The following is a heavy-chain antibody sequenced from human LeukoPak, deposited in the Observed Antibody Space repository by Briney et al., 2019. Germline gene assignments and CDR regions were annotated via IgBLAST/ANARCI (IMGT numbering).Heavy chain of an antibody. CDR1: GFTVSRNY. D-gene: IGHD3-10*01. CDR2: IRSKAYGGTI. V-gene: IGHV3-49*04. J-gene: IGHJ4*02. CDR3: TRDPHFYYGSGSYSSGHPYYFDY. Sequence: GGSLRLSCAASGFTVSRNYMSWVRQAPGKGLEWVGFIRSKAYGGTIEYAASVKGRFTISRDDSKSIAYLQMNSLKTEDTAVYYCTRDPHFYYGSGSYSSGHPYYFDYWGQGTLVTVSS.